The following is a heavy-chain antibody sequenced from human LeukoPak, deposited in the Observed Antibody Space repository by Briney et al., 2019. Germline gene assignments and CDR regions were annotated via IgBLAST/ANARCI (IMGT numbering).Heavy chain of an antibody. J-gene: IGHJ4*02. CDR2: IIPIFGTA. D-gene: IGHD2/OR15-2a*01. Sequence: SVKVSCKASGGTFSSYAISWVRQAPGQGLEWMGGIIPIFGTANYAQKFQGRVTITTDESTSTAYMELSSLRSEDTAVYYCASSMIEGAYYFDYWGQGTLVTVSS. V-gene: IGHV1-69*05. CDR3: ASSMIEGAYYFDY. CDR1: GGTFSSYA.